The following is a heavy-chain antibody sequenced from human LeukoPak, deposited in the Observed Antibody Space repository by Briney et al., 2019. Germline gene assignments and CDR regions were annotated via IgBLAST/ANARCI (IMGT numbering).Heavy chain of an antibody. D-gene: IGHD3-22*01. Sequence: SETLSLTCTVSGGSISSYYWSWIRQPPGKGLEWIGYIYYSGSTNYNPSLKSRVTISVDTSKNQFSLKLSSVTAADTAVCYCARGRHYYDSSGYDYWGQGTLVTVSS. J-gene: IGHJ4*02. CDR2: IYYSGST. CDR1: GGSISSYY. CDR3: ARGRHYYDSSGYDY. V-gene: IGHV4-59*08.